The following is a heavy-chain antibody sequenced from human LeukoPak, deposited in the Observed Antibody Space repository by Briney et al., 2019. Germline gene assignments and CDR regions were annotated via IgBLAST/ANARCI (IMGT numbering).Heavy chain of an antibody. V-gene: IGHV3-66*04. CDR2: IYSGGST. Sequence: GSLRLSCAASGFTVSSNYMSWVRQAPGKGLEWVSVIYSGGSTYYSDSVKGRFTISRDNAKNSLYLQMNSLRAEDTAVYYCARPVDYGGYDYYYYGMDVWGKGTTVTVSS. D-gene: IGHD5-12*01. J-gene: IGHJ6*04. CDR3: ARPVDYGGYDYYYYGMDV. CDR1: GFTVSSNY.